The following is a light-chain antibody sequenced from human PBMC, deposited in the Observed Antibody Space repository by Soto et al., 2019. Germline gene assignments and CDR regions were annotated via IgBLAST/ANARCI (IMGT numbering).Light chain of an antibody. V-gene: IGKV1-39*01. J-gene: IGKJ5*01. CDR1: QSISSY. CDR2: AAS. CDR3: QQSYSTPLT. Sequence: DIQMTQSPSSLSASVGDRVTITCRASQSISSYLNWYQQKPGKAPKLLIYAASSLQSGVPSRFSGSGSGTDFTLTISSLQPEDFATYYGQQSYSTPLTCGQGTRLEIK.